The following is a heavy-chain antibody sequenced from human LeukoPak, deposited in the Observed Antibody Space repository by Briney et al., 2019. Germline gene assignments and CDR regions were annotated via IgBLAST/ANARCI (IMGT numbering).Heavy chain of an antibody. CDR3: AKDQYGGNPQYYFDY. J-gene: IGHJ4*02. CDR2: ISESGVIT. V-gene: IGHV3-23*01. D-gene: IGHD4-23*01. CDR1: GFTFSSYA. Sequence: GGSLRLSCAASGFTFSSYALSWVRQAPGKGLEWISNISESGVITYYADSVKGRFTISRDNSKNTLYLQMNSLRAEDTAVYYCAKDQYGGNPQYYFDYWGQGTLVTVSS.